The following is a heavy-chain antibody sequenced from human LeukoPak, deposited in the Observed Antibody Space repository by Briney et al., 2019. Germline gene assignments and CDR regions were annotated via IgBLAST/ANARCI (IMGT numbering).Heavy chain of an antibody. D-gene: IGHD3-22*01. Sequence: GGSLRLSCAASGFTFSSYWMSWVRQAPGKGLEWVANIKQDGSEKYYVDSVKGRFTISRDNAKNSLYLQMNSLRAEDTAVYYCAREVVGITGGYYYYGMDVWGQGTTVTVSS. CDR3: AREVVGITGGYYYYGMDV. CDR2: IKQDGSEK. V-gene: IGHV3-7*01. J-gene: IGHJ6*02. CDR1: GFTFSSYW.